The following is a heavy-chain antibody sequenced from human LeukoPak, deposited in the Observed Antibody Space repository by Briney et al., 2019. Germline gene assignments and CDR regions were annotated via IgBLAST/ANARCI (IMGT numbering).Heavy chain of an antibody. J-gene: IGHJ4*02. D-gene: IGHD3-10*01. CDR1: GVSISSYY. CDR2: IYYSGST. Sequence: SETLSLTCTVSGVSISSYYWSWIRQPPGKGLEWIGYIYYSGSTNYNPSLKSRVTISVDTSKNQFSLKLSSVTAADTAVYYCARERLWFGELLSTFIDYWGQGTLVTVSS. CDR3: ARERLWFGELLSTFIDY. V-gene: IGHV4-59*01.